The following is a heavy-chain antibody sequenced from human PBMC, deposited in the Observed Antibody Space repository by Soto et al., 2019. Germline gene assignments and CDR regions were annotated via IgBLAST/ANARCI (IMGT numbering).Heavy chain of an antibody. V-gene: IGHV1-2*02. CDR3: ARGAAVVTTIPRYGLDV. CDR1: EYTFSDYY. J-gene: IGHJ6*02. CDR2: INPNRGFT. D-gene: IGHD2-21*02. Sequence: QVQLVQSEAEVKKPGASLRVSCKTSEYTFSDYYIHWLRQAPGQGPEWMGWINPNRGFTKFSQKFQGRVTMTTDTSINTAYMDLTSLMSDDTAVYYCARGAAVVTTIPRYGLDVWGQGTTVTVSS.